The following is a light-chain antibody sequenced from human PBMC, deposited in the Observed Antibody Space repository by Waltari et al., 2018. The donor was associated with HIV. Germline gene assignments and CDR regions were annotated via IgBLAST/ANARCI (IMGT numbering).Light chain of an antibody. Sequence: QSALTQPASVSGSLGQSITISCPGTSADVVGYNYVSWYQYYPGKAPSLMIYEVTNRPSGVSNRFSGSKSGNTASLTISGLQAEDESDYYCASYTSSSTLVLFGGGTKLTVL. CDR1: SADVVGYNY. CDR2: EVT. J-gene: IGLJ3*02. CDR3: ASYTSSSTLVL. V-gene: IGLV2-14*01.